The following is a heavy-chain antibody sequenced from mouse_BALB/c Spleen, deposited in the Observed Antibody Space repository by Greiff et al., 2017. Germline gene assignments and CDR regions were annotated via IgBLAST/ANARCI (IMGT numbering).Heavy chain of an antibody. V-gene: IGHV7-3*02. J-gene: IGHJ3*01. Sequence: EVKLVESGGGLVQPGGSLRLSCATSGFTFTDYYMSWVRQPPGKALEWLGFIRNKANGYTTEYSASVKGRFTISRDNSQSILYLQMNTLRAEDSATYYCARESYYGNYEVAYWGQGTLVTVSA. D-gene: IGHD2-10*01. CDR3: ARESYYGNYEVAY. CDR1: GFTFTDYY. CDR2: IRNKANGYTT.